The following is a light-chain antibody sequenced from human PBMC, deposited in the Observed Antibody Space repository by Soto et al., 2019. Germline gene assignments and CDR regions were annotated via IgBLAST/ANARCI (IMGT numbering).Light chain of an antibody. CDR3: QQYGSSPGT. V-gene: IGKV3-20*01. Sequence: EIVLTQSPGTLSLSPGERATLSCRASQSVSSSYLAWYQQKPGQAPRLLIYGASIRATGIPDRFSGSGSGTDFNLTISRLEPEDFAVYYCQQYGSSPGTFGQGTKVEIK. J-gene: IGKJ1*01. CDR2: GAS. CDR1: QSVSSSY.